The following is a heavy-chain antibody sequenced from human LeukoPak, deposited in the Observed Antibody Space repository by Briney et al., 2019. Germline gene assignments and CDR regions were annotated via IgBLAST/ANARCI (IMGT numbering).Heavy chain of an antibody. CDR1: GFTFSSYS. Sequence: PGGSLRLSCAASGFTFSSYSMNWVRQAPGKGLEWVSSISSSSSYIYYADSVKGRFTISRDNAKSSLYLQMNSLRAEDTAVYYCARAPVRYFDWLPRSWGQGTLVTVSS. J-gene: IGHJ4*02. D-gene: IGHD3-9*01. CDR3: ARAPVRYFDWLPRS. CDR2: ISSSSSYI. V-gene: IGHV3-21*01.